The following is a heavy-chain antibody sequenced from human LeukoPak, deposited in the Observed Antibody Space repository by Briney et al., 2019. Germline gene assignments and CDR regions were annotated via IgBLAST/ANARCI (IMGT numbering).Heavy chain of an antibody. Sequence: ASVKVSCKASGYTFTRYGISWVRQAPGQGLERMGWLNTYNGNTNYVQKLQGRVTMSTDTSTRTAYMELRSLRYDDTAVYYCARRSVVVSAAGDDAFDIWGQGTMVTVSS. D-gene: IGHD2-15*01. CDR1: GYTFTRYG. CDR3: ARRSVVVSAAGDDAFDI. CDR2: LNTYNGNT. V-gene: IGHV1-18*01. J-gene: IGHJ3*02.